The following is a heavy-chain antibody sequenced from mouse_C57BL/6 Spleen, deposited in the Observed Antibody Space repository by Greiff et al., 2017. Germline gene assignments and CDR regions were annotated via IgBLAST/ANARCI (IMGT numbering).Heavy chain of an antibody. CDR2: ISYDGSN. Sequence: VQLQQSGPGLVKPSQSLSLTCSVTGYSITSGYYWNWIRQFPGNKLEWMGYISYDGSNNYNPSLKNRISITRDTSKNQFFLKLNSVTTEDTATYYCARGMVTTGYYYAMDYWGQGTSVTVSS. D-gene: IGHD2-2*01. CDR3: ARGMVTTGYYYAMDY. CDR1: GYSITSGYY. J-gene: IGHJ4*01. V-gene: IGHV3-6*01.